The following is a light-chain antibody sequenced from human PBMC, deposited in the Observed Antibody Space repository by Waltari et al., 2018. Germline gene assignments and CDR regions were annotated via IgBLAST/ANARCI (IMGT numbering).Light chain of an antibody. CDR1: LLTHHF. CDR3: YSTDIFRSERGV. CDR2: EDT. V-gene: IGLV3-10*01. Sequence: SYALPQPPSVSVSPGQTATINSSGDLLTHHFTGRFQQTSGQAPVMVIYEDTKRLSAIPERFSGSSSGTTAALTITGAQVEDEADYYCYSTDIFRSERGVFGGGTKLTVL. J-gene: IGLJ2*01.